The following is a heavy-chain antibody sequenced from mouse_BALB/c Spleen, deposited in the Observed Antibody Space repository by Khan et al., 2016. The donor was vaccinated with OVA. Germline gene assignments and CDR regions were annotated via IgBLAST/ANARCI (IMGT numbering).Heavy chain of an antibody. D-gene: IGHD1-1*01. CDR3: ARSNYYGSGLYAIDY. CDR2: IAPGSGST. Sequence: DLVKPGASVKLSCKASGYTFTSYWINWKKQRTGQGLEWIGRIAPGSGSTSYNEMFKNKAILTVDTFSSTAYIQFSSLSSEDSAVFFCARSNYYGSGLYAIDYWGQGTSVTVSS. J-gene: IGHJ4*01. CDR1: GYTFTSYW. V-gene: IGHV1S41*01.